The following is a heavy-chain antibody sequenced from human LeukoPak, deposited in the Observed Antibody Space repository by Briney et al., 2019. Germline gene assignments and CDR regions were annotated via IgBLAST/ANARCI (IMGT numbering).Heavy chain of an antibody. CDR3: ARDPSYYCGSGSYVY. V-gene: IGHV1-69*13. CDR2: IIPIFGTA. Sequence: ASVKVSCKASGGTFSSYAISWVRQAPGQGLEWMGGIIPIFGTANYAQKLQGRVAITADESTSTAYMELSSLRSEDTAVYYCARDPSYYCGSGSYVYWGQGTLVTVSS. J-gene: IGHJ4*02. D-gene: IGHD3-10*01. CDR1: GGTFSSYA.